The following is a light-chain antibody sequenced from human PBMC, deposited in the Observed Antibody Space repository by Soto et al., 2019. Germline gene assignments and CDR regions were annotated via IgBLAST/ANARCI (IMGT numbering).Light chain of an antibody. V-gene: IGLV2-14*03. CDR2: DVN. J-gene: IGLJ2*01. CDR3: SSYTSSTTLVV. Sequence: QSALTQPASVSGSPGQSITISCTGTSSDYVSWYRQHPGNAPKLIIYDVNTRPSGVSNRFSGSKSGNTASLTISGLQAEDEADYYCSSYTSSTTLVVFGGGTKLTVL. CDR1: SSDY.